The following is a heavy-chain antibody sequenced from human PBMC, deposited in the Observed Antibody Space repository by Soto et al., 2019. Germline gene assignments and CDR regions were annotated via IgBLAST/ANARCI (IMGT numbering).Heavy chain of an antibody. V-gene: IGHV3-30*18. Sequence: QVQLVESGGGLVQPGRSLRLSCAASGFTFYKYGMHWVRQAPGKGLEWVALISHDGSNKYYVDSVKGRFTIARDNSKNTVFLQMNSLRPEDTALYFCAKDDSNRWYNYYAMDVWGQGTTVTVSS. CDR2: ISHDGSNK. CDR3: AKDDSNRWYNYYAMDV. CDR1: GFTFYKYG. J-gene: IGHJ6*02. D-gene: IGHD3-22*01.